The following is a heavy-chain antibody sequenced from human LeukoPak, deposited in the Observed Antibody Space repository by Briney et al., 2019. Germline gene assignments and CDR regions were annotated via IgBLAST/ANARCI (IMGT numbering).Heavy chain of an antibody. CDR2: ISYDGSNK. CDR3: ARGRGGTWDAFDI. D-gene: IGHD2-15*01. CDR1: GFTFSSYA. J-gene: IGHJ3*02. V-gene: IGHV3-30*04. Sequence: PGGSLRLSCAASGFTFSSYAMHWVRQAPGKGLEWVAVISYDGSNKYYADSVKGRFTISRDNSKNTLYLQMNSLRAEDTAVYYCARGRGGTWDAFDIWGQGTMVTVSS.